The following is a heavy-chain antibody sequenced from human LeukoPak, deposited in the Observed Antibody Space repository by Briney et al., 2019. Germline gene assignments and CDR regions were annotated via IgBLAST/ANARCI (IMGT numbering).Heavy chain of an antibody. D-gene: IGHD3-22*01. CDR3: AAAAGNNYDSSLLPDH. Sequence: ASVEVSCKASGFTFTCSAMKLVRQARGQRLEWIGWIVVGSGNTNYAQKFQERVTITRDMSTSTAYIELSSLRSEDTAVYYCAAAAGNNYDSSLLPDHLGQGTLFTVSS. CDR2: IVVGSGNT. V-gene: IGHV1-58*02. CDR1: GFTFTCSA. J-gene: IGHJ4*02.